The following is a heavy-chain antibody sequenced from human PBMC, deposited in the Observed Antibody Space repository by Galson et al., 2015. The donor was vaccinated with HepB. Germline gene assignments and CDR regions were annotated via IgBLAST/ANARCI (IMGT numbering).Heavy chain of an antibody. CDR2: ISGSGGST. Sequence: SLRLSCAASGFTFSSYAMSWVRQAPGKGLEWVSAISGSGGSTYYADSVKGRFTISRDNSKNTLYLQMNSLRAEDTAVYYCAKVSSRRGYAFDIWGQGTMVTVSS. CDR3: AKVSSRRGYAFDI. J-gene: IGHJ3*02. V-gene: IGHV3-23*01. D-gene: IGHD1-1*01. CDR1: GFTFSSYA.